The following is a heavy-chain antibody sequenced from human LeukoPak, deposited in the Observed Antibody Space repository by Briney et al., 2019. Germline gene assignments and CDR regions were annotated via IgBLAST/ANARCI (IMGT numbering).Heavy chain of an antibody. D-gene: IGHD6-13*01. Sequence: PGGSLRLSCVASGVTLSNYAMSWARQAPGKGLEWVSGISSSGSGGNTYYADSVKGRFTISRDNSKNTLYLQMNSLRAEDTAVYYCAKGGSSWTWVDYWGQGTLVTVSS. V-gene: IGHV3-23*01. CDR2: ISSSGSGGNT. CDR3: AKGGSSWTWVDY. CDR1: GVTLSNYA. J-gene: IGHJ4*02.